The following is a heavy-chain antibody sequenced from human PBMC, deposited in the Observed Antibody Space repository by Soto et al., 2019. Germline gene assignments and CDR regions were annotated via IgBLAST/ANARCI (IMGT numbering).Heavy chain of an antibody. CDR1: GFTVSSNY. V-gene: IGHV3-53*01. CDR2: IYSGGST. J-gene: IGHJ6*02. D-gene: IGHD2-8*01. Sequence: GGSLRLSCAASGFTVSSNYMSWVRQAPGKGLEWVSVIYSGGSTYYADSVKGRFTISRDNSKNTLYLQMNSLRAEDTAVYYCARQLRKILTNYGMDVWGQGPTVTVSS. CDR3: ARQLRKILTNYGMDV.